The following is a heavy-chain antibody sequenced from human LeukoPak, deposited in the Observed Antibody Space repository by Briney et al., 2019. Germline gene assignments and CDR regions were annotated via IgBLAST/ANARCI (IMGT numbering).Heavy chain of an antibody. CDR3: AREGHSSGWSAFDY. V-gene: IGHV4-39*07. CDR1: GGSISSSNYY. J-gene: IGHJ4*02. Sequence: SETLSLTCTVSGGSISSSNYYWGWIRQPPGKGLEWIGSINYSGSTNYNPSLKSRVTMSVDTSKNQFSLKLSSVTAADTAVYYCAREGHSSGWSAFDYWGQGTLVTVSS. D-gene: IGHD6-19*01. CDR2: INYSGST.